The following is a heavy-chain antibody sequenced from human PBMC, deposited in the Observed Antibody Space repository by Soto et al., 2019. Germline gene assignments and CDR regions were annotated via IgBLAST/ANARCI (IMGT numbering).Heavy chain of an antibody. D-gene: IGHD2-15*01. Sequence: GGSLRLSCAAPGFSFSGRWMSWVRQAPGKGLEWVANISPDGNSMSYADSAKDRFTISRDNSKNTLYLQMNSLRAEDTAVYYCAKGFGGSCYWCEYFQHWGQGTLVTVSS. J-gene: IGHJ1*01. V-gene: IGHV3-7*03. CDR3: AKGFGGSCYWCEYFQH. CDR1: GFSFSGRW. CDR2: ISPDGNSM.